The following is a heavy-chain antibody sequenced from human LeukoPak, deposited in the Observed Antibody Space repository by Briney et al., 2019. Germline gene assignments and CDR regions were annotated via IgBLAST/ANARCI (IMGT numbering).Heavy chain of an antibody. V-gene: IGHV1-46*01. D-gene: IGHD2-15*01. J-gene: IGHJ4*02. Sequence: GASVKVSCKASGYTFTSYYMHWVRQAPGQGLEWMGIINPSGGSTSYAQKFQGRVTMTRDTSTSTVYMELSSLRSEDTAAYYCARAAGRGTSPYWGQGTLVTVSS. CDR3: ARAAGRGTSPY. CDR2: INPSGGST. CDR1: GYTFTSYY.